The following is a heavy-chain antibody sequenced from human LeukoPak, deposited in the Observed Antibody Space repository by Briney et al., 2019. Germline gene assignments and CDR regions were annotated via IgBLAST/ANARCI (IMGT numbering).Heavy chain of an antibody. Sequence: ASVKVSCKASGYTFTTYFMHWVRQAPGQGLEWMGIINPSGGSASYAQKFQGRVTMIRDTSTSTVYMELSSLRSEDTAVYYCARGVRIEGSGSYEGPFFDYWGQGTLVTVSS. CDR1: GYTFTTYF. CDR2: INPSGGSA. D-gene: IGHD3-10*01. CDR3: ARGVRIEGSGSYEGPFFDY. V-gene: IGHV1-46*01. J-gene: IGHJ4*02.